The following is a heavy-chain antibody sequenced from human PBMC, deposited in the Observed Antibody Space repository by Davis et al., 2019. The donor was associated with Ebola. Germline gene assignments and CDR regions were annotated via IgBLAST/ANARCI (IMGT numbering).Heavy chain of an antibody. CDR2: TYYTSKWYN. Sequence: HSQTLSLTCAIPGDSVSSNSAAWNWIRQSPSRGLEWPGRTYYTSKWYNDYAVSVNSRIIFSPDTSKNQFSLQLNSVTPEDTAVYYCARFSWGHRNIDYWGQGTLVTVSS. J-gene: IGHJ4*02. CDR1: GDSVSSNSAA. CDR3: ARFSWGHRNIDY. V-gene: IGHV6-1*01. D-gene: IGHD1-14*01.